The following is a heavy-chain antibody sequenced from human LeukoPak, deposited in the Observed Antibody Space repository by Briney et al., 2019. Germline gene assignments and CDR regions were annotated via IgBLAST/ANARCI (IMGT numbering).Heavy chain of an antibody. CDR1: GFTFSSYS. CDR2: ISSSSSYI. V-gene: IGHV3-21*04. CDR3: AKEDYDILTGYASCFDY. Sequence: PGGSLRPSCAASGFTFSSYSMNWVRQAPGKGLEWVSSISSSSSYIYYADSVKGRFTISRDNAKNSLYLQMNSLRAEDTAVYYCAKEDYDILTGYASCFDYWGQGTLVTVSS. D-gene: IGHD3-9*01. J-gene: IGHJ4*02.